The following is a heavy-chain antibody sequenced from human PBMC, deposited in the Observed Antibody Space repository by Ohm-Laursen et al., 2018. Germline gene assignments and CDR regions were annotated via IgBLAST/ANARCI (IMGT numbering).Heavy chain of an antibody. Sequence: GSLRLSCTASGFTFSSYSMNWVRQAPGKGLEWVSSISSSSSYIYYADSVKGRFTISRDNAKNSLYLQMNSLRAEDTAVYYCARGFSPGKYYFDYWGQGTLVTVSS. V-gene: IGHV3-21*01. CDR2: ISSSSSYI. CDR1: GFTFSSYS. CDR3: ARGFSPGKYYFDY. J-gene: IGHJ4*02.